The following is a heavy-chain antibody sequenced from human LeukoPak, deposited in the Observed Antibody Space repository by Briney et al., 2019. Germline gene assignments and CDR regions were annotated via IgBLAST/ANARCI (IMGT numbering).Heavy chain of an antibody. CDR1: GFTFSSYW. J-gene: IGHJ4*02. V-gene: IGHV3-74*01. Sequence: PGGSLRLSCAASGFTFSSYWMHWARQAPGKGLVWLSHINSDGSSATYADSVKGRFTISRDNAKNTLYLQMNSLRVEDTAVYYCARDDSLAGSGLGDHWGQGTLVTVSS. D-gene: IGHD6-19*01. CDR3: ARDDSLAGSGLGDH. CDR2: INSDGSSA.